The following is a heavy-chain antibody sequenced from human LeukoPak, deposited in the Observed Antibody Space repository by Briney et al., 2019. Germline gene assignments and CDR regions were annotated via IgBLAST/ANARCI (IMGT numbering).Heavy chain of an antibody. Sequence: GGSLRLSCAASGFTFDDYAMHWVRRAPGKGLEWVSGISWNSGTIDYMDSVKGRFTISRDNAKNSLYLQMKSPRPEDTAFYYCAKSYGYKGQESSLFDFWGQGTLVTVSS. CDR2: ISWNSGTI. CDR1: GFTFDDYA. J-gene: IGHJ4*02. V-gene: IGHV3-9*01. CDR3: AKSYGYKGQESSLFDF. D-gene: IGHD5-24*01.